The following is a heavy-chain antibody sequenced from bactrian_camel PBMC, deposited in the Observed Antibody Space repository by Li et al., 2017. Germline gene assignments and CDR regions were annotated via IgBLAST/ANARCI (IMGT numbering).Heavy chain of an antibody. CDR1: GLTFGAYA. Sequence: HVQLVESGGGSVQAGGSLRLSCTASGLTFGAYAMGWFRQAPGKEREGVSCISWSGGSAYYTDSVKGRFTISRDNAKNTVYLQMNSLKPEDTAKYYCAADSVYNGCSTSWSRGITFGYWGQGTQVTVS. D-gene: IGHD1*01. CDR2: ISWSGGSA. CDR3: AADSVYNGCSTSWSRGITFGY. V-gene: IGHV3S60*01. J-gene: IGHJ6*01.